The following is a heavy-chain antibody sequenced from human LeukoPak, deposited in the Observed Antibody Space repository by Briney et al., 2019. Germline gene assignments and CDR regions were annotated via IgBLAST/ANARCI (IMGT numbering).Heavy chain of an antibody. CDR1: GFTFSSYS. V-gene: IGHV3-21*01. CDR3: ARGRSGYCSTTSCSRPPDY. D-gene: IGHD2-2*03. J-gene: IGHJ4*02. Sequence: SGGSLRLSCAASGFTFSSYSMNWVRQAPGKGLEWVSSISISSSYIYYADSVKGRFTISGDNAKNSLYLQMNSLRAEDTAVYFCARGRSGYCSTTSCSRPPDYWGQGTLVTVSS. CDR2: ISISSSYI.